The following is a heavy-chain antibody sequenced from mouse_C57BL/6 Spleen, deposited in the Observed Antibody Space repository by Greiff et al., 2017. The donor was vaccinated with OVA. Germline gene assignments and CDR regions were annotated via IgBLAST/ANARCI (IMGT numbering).Heavy chain of an antibody. J-gene: IGHJ2*01. CDR1: GFSLTSYG. V-gene: IGHV2-2*01. D-gene: IGHD1-1*01. CDR3: AREGNYYGSRGYYFDY. Sequence: QVQLQQPGPGLVQPSPSLSITCTVSGFSLTSYGVHWVRQSPGKGLEWLGVIWRGGSTAYNAAFISRQSISKVNSKSQFFFKMNSLQGDDTAIYSWAREGNYYGSRGYYFDYWGQGTTLTVSS. CDR2: IWRGGST.